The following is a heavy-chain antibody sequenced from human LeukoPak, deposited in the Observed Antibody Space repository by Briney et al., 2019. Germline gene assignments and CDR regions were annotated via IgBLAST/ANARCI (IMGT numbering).Heavy chain of an antibody. CDR2: ISGRGGST. D-gene: IGHD6-13*01. Sequence: GGSLRLSCAASGFTFSSYAMSWVRQAPGKGLEWVSAISGRGGSTYFADSVKGRFTISRDNSKNTLYLQMNSLRAEDTAVYYCAKRPRIAAAGTAEYFQHWGQGTLVTVSS. CDR3: AKRPRIAAAGTAEYFQH. V-gene: IGHV3-23*01. J-gene: IGHJ1*01. CDR1: GFTFSSYA.